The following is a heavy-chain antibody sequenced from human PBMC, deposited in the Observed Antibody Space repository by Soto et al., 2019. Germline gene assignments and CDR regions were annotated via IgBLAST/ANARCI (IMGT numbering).Heavy chain of an antibody. CDR3: ARGGTDYGDSRRAFDI. CDR2: TRNKANSYTT. Sequence: EVQLVESGGGLVQLGGSLRLCCAASGFTFSDHYMDWVRQAPGKGLEWVGRTRNKANSYTTEYAASVKGRFTISRDDSKNSLYLQMNSLKTEDTAVYYCARGGTDYGDSRRAFDIWRQGTMVTVSS. V-gene: IGHV3-72*01. CDR1: GFTFSDHY. J-gene: IGHJ3*02. D-gene: IGHD4-17*01.